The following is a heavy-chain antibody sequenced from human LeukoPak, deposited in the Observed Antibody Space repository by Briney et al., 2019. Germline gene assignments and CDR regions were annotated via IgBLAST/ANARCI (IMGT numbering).Heavy chain of an antibody. CDR2: IYYSEST. CDR1: GGSISSSSYS. D-gene: IGHD4-17*01. CDR3: VRHNGDYVSYFDY. Sequence: PSETLSLTCTVSGGSISSSSYSWGWIRQPPGNGREWIWSIYYSESTHYTPSLKSRVTMSVATSKNQFSLKLGSVTAADTAAYFCVRHNGDYVSYFDYWGQGTLVTVSS. V-gene: IGHV4-39*01. J-gene: IGHJ4*02.